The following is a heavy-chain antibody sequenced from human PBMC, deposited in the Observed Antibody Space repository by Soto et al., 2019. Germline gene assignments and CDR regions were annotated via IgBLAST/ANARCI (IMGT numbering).Heavy chain of an antibody. CDR3: VMVDNYVTPTPQDV. J-gene: IGHJ6*02. CDR1: GYIFVNYG. V-gene: IGHV1-18*01. Sequence: QVQLVQSGDEVKKPGASVKVSCKASGYIFVNYGIAWVRQAPGQGLEWLGWISPYTGNTHSATKVQGRLTMTTAQSTSPAYMDLGSLTSDDPAVYYCVMVDNYVTPTPQDVWGQGTTVTVSS. D-gene: IGHD3-16*01. CDR2: ISPYTGNT.